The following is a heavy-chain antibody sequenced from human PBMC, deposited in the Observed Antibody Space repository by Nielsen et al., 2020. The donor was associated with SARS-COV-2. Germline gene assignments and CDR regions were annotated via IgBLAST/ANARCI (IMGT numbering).Heavy chain of an antibody. J-gene: IGHJ6*02. CDR1: GYTFANYY. V-gene: IGHV1-46*01. Sequence: ASVKVSCKASGYTFANYYMHWVRQAPGQGLEWMGIITPSGGSTNYAQEFQGRLTMTRDPSTSTVYMELSSLGSEDTAVYYCAGGPIVATNQYYYGMDVWGHWTTVPVSS. CDR2: ITPSGGST. D-gene: IGHD5-12*01. CDR3: AGGPIVATNQYYYGMDV.